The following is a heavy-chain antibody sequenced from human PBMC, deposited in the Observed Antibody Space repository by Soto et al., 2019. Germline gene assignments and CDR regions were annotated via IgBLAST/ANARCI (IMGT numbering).Heavy chain of an antibody. D-gene: IGHD3-16*01. J-gene: IGHJ4*02. Sequence: QVQLVESGGGLVKPGGSLRLSCAASGFTFSDYYMSWIRQAPGKGLEWASYISSSGGTIYYADSVKGRFTISRDNAQNSLFLQMNGQRAEDTAVYFGARVGPRGYEYILGSPRGLDYWGQGTLVTVS. CDR2: ISSSGGTI. CDR3: ARVGPRGYEYILGSPRGLDY. V-gene: IGHV3-11*01. CDR1: GFTFSDYY.